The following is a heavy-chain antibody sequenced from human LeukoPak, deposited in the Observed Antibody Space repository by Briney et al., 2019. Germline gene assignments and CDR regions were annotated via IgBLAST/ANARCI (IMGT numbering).Heavy chain of an antibody. D-gene: IGHD6-19*01. Sequence: GGSLRLSCAASGFTFSSYSMNWVRQAPGKGLEWVSSISSSSSYIYYADSVKGRFTISRDNAKNSLYLQVNSLRAEDTAVYYCARVVAVAGTDYWAQGTLVTVSS. CDR3: ARVVAVAGTDY. V-gene: IGHV3-21*01. J-gene: IGHJ4*02. CDR2: ISSSSSYI. CDR1: GFTFSSYS.